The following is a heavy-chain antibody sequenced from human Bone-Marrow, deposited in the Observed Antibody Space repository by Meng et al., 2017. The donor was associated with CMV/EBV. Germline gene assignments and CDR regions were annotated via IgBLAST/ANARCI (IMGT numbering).Heavy chain of an antibody. V-gene: IGHV1-2*02. CDR3: ARSYISVFGVVIIGQAGKFDH. Sequence: AYYRHWVRQAPGQGLEWVGWINPNSGGTNYAQRFQGRVTMTSDTSISTVYMELNRLTSDDTAVYFCARSYISVFGVVIIGQAGKFDHWGRGTLVTVSS. CDR2: INPNSGGT. CDR1: AYY. D-gene: IGHD3-3*01. J-gene: IGHJ4*02.